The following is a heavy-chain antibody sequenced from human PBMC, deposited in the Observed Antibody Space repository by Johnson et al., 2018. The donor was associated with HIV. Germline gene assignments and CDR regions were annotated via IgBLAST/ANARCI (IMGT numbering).Heavy chain of an antibody. CDR3: ARDTKVPRYNWNDGAFDI. J-gene: IGHJ3*02. D-gene: IGHD1-1*01. Sequence: QVQLVESGGGLGKPGGSLRLSCAASGFTFSDYYMNWLRQAPGNGLEWVAIIAYDGSNKYYADSVKGRFAISRDNSKNTLYLQMNSLRAEDTALYYCARDTKVPRYNWNDGAFDIWGQGTMVTVSS. CDR2: IAYDGSNK. CDR1: GFTFSDYY. V-gene: IGHV3-30*09.